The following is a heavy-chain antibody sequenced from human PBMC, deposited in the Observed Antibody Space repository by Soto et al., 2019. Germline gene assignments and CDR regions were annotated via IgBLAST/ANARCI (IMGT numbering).Heavy chain of an antibody. V-gene: IGHV5-51*01. J-gene: IGHJ3*02. CDR1: RYNFSSQG. CDR2: VYPGDAET. Sequence: PGEALKISCKGSRYNFSSQGIAWVRLKPGKVLEWMGIVYPGDAETRYSPSFQGQVTMSADKSIDTAYLQWSSLKASDTAIYYCAKSDVVGIWGQGTMVNV. CDR3: AKSDVVGI.